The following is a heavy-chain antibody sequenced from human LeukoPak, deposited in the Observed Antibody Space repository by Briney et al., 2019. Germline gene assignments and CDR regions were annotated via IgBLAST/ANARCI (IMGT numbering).Heavy chain of an antibody. V-gene: IGHV4-34*01. J-gene: IGHJ4*02. CDR1: GGSFSGYY. D-gene: IGHD4-11*01. CDR2: INHSGST. CDR3: ARGRGFSNSLYDY. Sequence: SETLSLTCAVYGGSFSGYYWSWIRQPPGKGLEWIGEINHSGSTNYNPSLKSRVTISVDTSKNQFSLKLSSVTAADTAVYYCARGRGFSNSLYDYWGQGTLVTVSS.